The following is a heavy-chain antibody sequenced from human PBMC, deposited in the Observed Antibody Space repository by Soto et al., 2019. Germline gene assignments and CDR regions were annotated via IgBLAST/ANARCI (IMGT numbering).Heavy chain of an antibody. CDR1: GGSISSSSYY. CDR3: ARRSTLSLGGGFDY. Sequence: PSETLSLTCTVSGGSISSSSYYWGWIRQPPGKGLEWIGSIYYSGSTYYNPSLKSRVTISVDTSKNQFSLKLSSVTAADTAVYYCARRSTLSLGGGFDYWGQGTLVTVAS. V-gene: IGHV4-39*01. D-gene: IGHD3-3*01. J-gene: IGHJ4*02. CDR2: IYYSGST.